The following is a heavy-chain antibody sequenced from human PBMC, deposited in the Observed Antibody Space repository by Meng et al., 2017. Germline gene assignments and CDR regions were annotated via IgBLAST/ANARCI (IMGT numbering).Heavy chain of an antibody. J-gene: IGHJ4*02. V-gene: IGHV1-2*06. CDR3: ARSWVGAIRGGDY. D-gene: IGHD1-26*01. CDR2: INPNSGGT. Sequence: ASVKVSCKASGYTFTSYGISWVRQAPGQGLEWMGRINPNSGGTNYAQKFQGRVTMTRDTSISTAYMELSRLRSDDTAVYYCARSWVGAIRGGDYWGQGTLVTVSS. CDR1: GYTFTSYG.